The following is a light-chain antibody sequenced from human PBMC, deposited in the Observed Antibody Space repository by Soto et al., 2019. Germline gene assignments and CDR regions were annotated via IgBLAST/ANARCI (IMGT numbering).Light chain of an antibody. CDR1: QNVDKK. CDR3: QQYDLFWT. Sequence: IQMTQSPSTQSASIGDRVTITCRASQNVDKKVAWYQQKPGKAPKLLIFDVSTLQTGVPSRFSGSGYGTEFSLSINSLQPDDVATYYCQQYDLFWTFGQGTRVQIK. CDR2: DVS. V-gene: IGKV1-5*01. J-gene: IGKJ1*01.